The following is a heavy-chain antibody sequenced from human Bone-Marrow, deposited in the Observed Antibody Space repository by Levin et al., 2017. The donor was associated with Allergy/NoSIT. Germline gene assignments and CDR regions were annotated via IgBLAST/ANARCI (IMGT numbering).Heavy chain of an antibody. Sequence: PGGSLRLSCAASGFTFDDYAMGWVRQTPGKGLEWVSSMNWNGGETFYADSAKGRFTISRDSAENSLYLQMNSLRAEDTAFYYCARLGPRSLYGSGDNFDYWGQGTLVTVSS. D-gene: IGHD3-10*01. CDR2: MNWNGGET. J-gene: IGHJ4*02. CDR3: ARLGPRSLYGSGDNFDY. V-gene: IGHV3-20*04. CDR1: GFTFDDYA.